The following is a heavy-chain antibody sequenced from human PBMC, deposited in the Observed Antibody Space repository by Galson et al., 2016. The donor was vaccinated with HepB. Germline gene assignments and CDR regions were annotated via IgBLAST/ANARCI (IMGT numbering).Heavy chain of an antibody. V-gene: IGHV1-18*01. CDR2: ISGYNGYT. D-gene: IGHD3-22*01. CDR3: ARGQYYYDSRGHYYDAFDI. Sequence: SVKVSCKASGYTFTSYGISWVRQAPGQGLDWMGCISGYNGYTNSAQTFQGRVTFTTDASTSTAYMEMRSLRSDDTAVYYRARGQYYYDSRGHYYDAFDIWGQGTVVTVSS. J-gene: IGHJ3*02. CDR1: GYTFTSYG.